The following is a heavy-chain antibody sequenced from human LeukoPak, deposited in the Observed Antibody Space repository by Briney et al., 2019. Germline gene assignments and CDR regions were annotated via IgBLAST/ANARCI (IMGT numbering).Heavy chain of an antibody. V-gene: IGHV3-15*01. J-gene: IGHJ4*02. D-gene: IGHD6-19*01. CDR1: GFTFSHAW. Sequence: PGGSLRLSCAASGFTFSHAWMSWVRQAPGKGLEWVGRIKSKADGGTTEYAAPVKGRFTISRDDSKNTLSLQIYSLKTEDTAVYYCTTSGEIALAAPAFWGQGILVTVSS. CDR3: TTSGEIALAAPAF. CDR2: IKSKADGGTT.